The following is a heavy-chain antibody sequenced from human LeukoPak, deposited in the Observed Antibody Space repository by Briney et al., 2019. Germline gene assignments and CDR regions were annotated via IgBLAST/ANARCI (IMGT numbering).Heavy chain of an antibody. CDR3: ARFSPRAMGNYLDF. Sequence: PSQTLSLTCAVSGGSISSGSYSWSWIWQPPGKGLEWIGYIYPRGSTYYNPSLKSRVILSLDKSANQFSLNLSSETAADTAVYYCARFSPRAMGNYLDFWGQGTLVTVSS. V-gene: IGHV4-30-2*01. CDR1: GGSISSGSYS. J-gene: IGHJ4*02. D-gene: IGHD7-27*01. CDR2: IYPRGST.